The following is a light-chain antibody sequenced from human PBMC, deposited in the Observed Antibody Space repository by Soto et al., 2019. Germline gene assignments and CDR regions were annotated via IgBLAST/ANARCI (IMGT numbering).Light chain of an antibody. CDR2: KVS. CDR1: QSLVHSNGNTY. J-gene: IGKJ1*01. CDR3: MQGTHWPRT. V-gene: IGKV2-30*02. Sequence: DVVMTQSPLSLPVTLGQPASVSCRSSQSLVHSNGNTYLNWFQQRPGQSPRRLRYKVSIRDSGVPDRFSGSGSGTDFTLKISRVEADDVGVYYCMQGTHWPRTFGQGTKVEIK.